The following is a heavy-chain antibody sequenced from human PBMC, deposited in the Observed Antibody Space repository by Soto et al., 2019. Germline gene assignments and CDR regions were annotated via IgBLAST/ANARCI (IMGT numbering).Heavy chain of an antibody. V-gene: IGHV4-31*03. J-gene: IGHJ3*02. CDR2: IYYSGST. Sequence: PSETLSLTCTVSGGSISSGGYYWSWIRQHPGKGLERIGYIYYSGSTYYNPSLKSRVTISVDTSKNQFSLKLSSVTAADTAVYYCARDLQKYDAFDIWGQGTMVTVSS. CDR3: ARDLQKYDAFDI. CDR1: GGSISSGGYY.